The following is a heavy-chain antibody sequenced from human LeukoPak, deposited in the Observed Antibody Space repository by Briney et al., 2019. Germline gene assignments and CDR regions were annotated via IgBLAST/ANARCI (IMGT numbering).Heavy chain of an antibody. CDR1: GFTFSTFA. D-gene: IGHD5-12*01. CDR3: ATLTSGYGGY. Sequence: GGSLRLSCAASGFTFSTFAMHWVRLSPGKGLEWVAFIRYDGSNKYYADSVKGRFTISRDNSKNTLYLQMNSLRAEDTAVYYCATLTSGYGGYWGQGTLVTVSS. J-gene: IGHJ4*02. CDR2: IRYDGSNK. V-gene: IGHV3-30*02.